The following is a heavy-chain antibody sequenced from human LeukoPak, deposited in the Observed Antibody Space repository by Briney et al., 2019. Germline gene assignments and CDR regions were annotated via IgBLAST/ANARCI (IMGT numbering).Heavy chain of an antibody. Sequence: PGGSLRLSCAASGFTFSSYAMHWVRQAPGKGLEWVAVISYDGSNKYYADSVKGRFTISRDNSKNTLYLQMNSLRAEDTAVYYCARPPGCSGGSCPDYGDLFFFDYWGQGTLVTVSS. V-gene: IGHV3-30-3*01. J-gene: IGHJ4*02. CDR3: ARPPGCSGGSCPDYGDLFFFDY. CDR2: ISYDGSNK. CDR1: GFTFSSYA. D-gene: IGHD2-15*01.